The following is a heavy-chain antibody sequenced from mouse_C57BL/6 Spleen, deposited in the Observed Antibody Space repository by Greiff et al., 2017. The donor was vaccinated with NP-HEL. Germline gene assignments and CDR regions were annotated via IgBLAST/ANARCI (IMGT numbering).Heavy chain of an antibody. J-gene: IGHJ3*01. D-gene: IGHD2-3*01. CDR2: ISDGGSYT. Sequence: EVQLQESGGGLVKPGGSLKLSCAASGFTFSSYAMSWVRQTPEKRLEWVATISDGGSYTYYPDNVKGRFTISRDNAKNNLYLQMSHLKSEDTAMYYCARESYDGYYGAYWGQGTLVTVSA. CDR1: GFTFSSYA. CDR3: ARESYDGYYGAY. V-gene: IGHV5-4*01.